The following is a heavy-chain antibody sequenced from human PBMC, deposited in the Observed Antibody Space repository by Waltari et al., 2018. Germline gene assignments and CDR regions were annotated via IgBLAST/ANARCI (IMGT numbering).Heavy chain of an antibody. Sequence: QVQLVQSGAEVKKPGASVKVSCKASGYTFTSYDINWVRQATGHGLEWMGWMNPNSGNTGYAQKFQGRVTMTRNTSISTAYMELSSLRSEDTAVYYCARGKKYYDFWSGYYTYDYWGQGTLVTVSS. CDR2: MNPNSGNT. V-gene: IGHV1-8*02. J-gene: IGHJ4*02. CDR3: ARGKKYYDFWSGYYTYDY. D-gene: IGHD3-3*01. CDR1: GYTFTSYD.